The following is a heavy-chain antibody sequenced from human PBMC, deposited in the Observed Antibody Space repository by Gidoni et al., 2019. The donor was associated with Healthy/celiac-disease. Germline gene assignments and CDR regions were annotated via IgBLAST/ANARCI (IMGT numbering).Heavy chain of an antibody. V-gene: IGHV4-4*07. CDR3: ARCDSSGYYCNWFDP. Sequence: QVQLQESGPGLVKPSETLSLTCTVSGGSISSYYWSWIRQPAGKGLEWIGRIYTSGSTNYNPSLKSRVTMSVDTSKNQFTLKLSSVTAADTAVYYCARCDSSGYYCNWFDPWGQGTLVTVSS. J-gene: IGHJ5*02. D-gene: IGHD3-22*01. CDR2: IYTSGST. CDR1: GGSISSYY.